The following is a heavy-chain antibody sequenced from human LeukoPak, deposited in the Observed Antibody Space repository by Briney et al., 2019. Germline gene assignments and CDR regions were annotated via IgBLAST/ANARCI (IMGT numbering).Heavy chain of an antibody. CDR2: INHSGST. D-gene: IGHD2-15*01. J-gene: IGHJ4*02. V-gene: IGHV4-34*01. Sequence: SETLSLTCAVYGGSFSGYYWSWIRQPPGKGLEWIGEINHSGSTNYNPSLKRRVTISVDTSKNQFSLKLSSVTAADTAVYYCAPTYSTCSGGSCYFGDYWGQGTLATVSS. CDR1: GGSFSGYY. CDR3: APTYSTCSGGSCYFGDY.